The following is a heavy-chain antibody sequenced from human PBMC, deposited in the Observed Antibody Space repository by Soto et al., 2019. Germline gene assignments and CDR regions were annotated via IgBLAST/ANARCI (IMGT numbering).Heavy chain of an antibody. CDR2: IWDDGSNK. Sequence: QVQLVESGGGVVQPGRSLRLSCAASGFTFSSYGMHWVRQAPGKGLEWVAVIWDDGSNKYYADSVKGRFTISRDNSKNTLYLQMNSLRAEDTAVYYCARNSLGLGELSLDYWGQGTLVTVSS. CDR3: ARNSLGLGELSLDY. CDR1: GFTFSSYG. D-gene: IGHD3-16*02. V-gene: IGHV3-33*01. J-gene: IGHJ4*02.